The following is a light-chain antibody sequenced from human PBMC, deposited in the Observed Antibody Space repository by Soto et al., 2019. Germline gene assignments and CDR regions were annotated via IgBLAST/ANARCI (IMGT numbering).Light chain of an antibody. CDR2: GAS. J-gene: IGKJ4*01. CDR1: QSAGTS. Sequence: EIVMTQSPDTLSVSPGERVSLSCRARQSAGTSLAWYQQKPGQAPRLLIYGASTRATGIPARFSGSGSGTEFTLTISTLQSEDVAVYYCQQHNDWPLTFGGGTKVEI. V-gene: IGKV3D-15*01. CDR3: QQHNDWPLT.